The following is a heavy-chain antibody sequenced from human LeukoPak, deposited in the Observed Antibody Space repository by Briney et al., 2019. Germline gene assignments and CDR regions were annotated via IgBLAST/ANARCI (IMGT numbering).Heavy chain of an antibody. V-gene: IGHV3-9*01. D-gene: IGHD6-13*01. CDR1: GFTFEDYA. CDR3: AKDKVSSSWYDFDY. J-gene: IGHJ4*02. CDR2: ISWNSGSI. Sequence: GGSLRLSCAASGFTFEDYAMHWVRQAPGKGLEWAPGISWNSGSIGYADSVKGRFTISSYNDKNTLYLQMNRQRAEDTALYYCAKDKVSSSWYDFDYWGQGTLVTVSS.